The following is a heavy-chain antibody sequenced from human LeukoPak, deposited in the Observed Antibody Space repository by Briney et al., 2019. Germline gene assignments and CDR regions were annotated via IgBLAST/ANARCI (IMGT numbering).Heavy chain of an antibody. D-gene: IGHD3-22*01. Sequence: SETLSLTCTVSGGSISSSSYYWGWIRQPPGKGLEWIGSIYYSGSTYYNPSLKSRVTISVDTSKNQFSLKLSSVTAADTAIYYCARGKYYYDDSASVNRASRTAFDIWAQGTMVIVSS. J-gene: IGHJ3*02. CDR2: IYYSGST. CDR3: ARGKYYYDDSASVNRASRTAFDI. CDR1: GGSISSSSYY. V-gene: IGHV4-39*07.